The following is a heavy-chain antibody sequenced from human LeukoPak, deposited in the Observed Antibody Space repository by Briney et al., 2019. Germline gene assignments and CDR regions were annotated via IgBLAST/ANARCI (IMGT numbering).Heavy chain of an antibody. V-gene: IGHV4-39*01. Sequence: PSETLSLTCTVSGGSISSSSYYWGWIRQPPGKGLEWIGSIYSSVSTYYNPSLKSRVTISVDTSQNQFSLNLSSVTAADTAVYYCASWGFSGSYYKNYWGQGTLVTVSS. D-gene: IGHD1-26*01. J-gene: IGHJ4*02. CDR3: ASWGFSGSYYKNY. CDR2: IYSSVST. CDR1: GGSISSSSYY.